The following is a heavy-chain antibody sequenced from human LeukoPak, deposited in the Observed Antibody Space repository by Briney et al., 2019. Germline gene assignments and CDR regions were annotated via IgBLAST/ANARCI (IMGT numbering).Heavy chain of an antibody. CDR3: ARVRALLWFGEPDWFDP. V-gene: IGHV1-18*01. J-gene: IGHJ5*02. D-gene: IGHD3-10*01. CDR2: ISAYNDNT. Sequence: ASVKVSCKASGYTFTSYGISWVRQAPGQGLEWMGWISAYNDNTNYAQKFQGRVTMTTDTSTSTAYTELRSLRSDDTAVYYCARVRALLWFGEPDWFDPWGQGTLVTVSS. CDR1: GYTFTSYG.